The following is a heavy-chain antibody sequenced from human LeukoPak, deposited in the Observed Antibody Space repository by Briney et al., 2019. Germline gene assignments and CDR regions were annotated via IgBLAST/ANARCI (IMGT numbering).Heavy chain of an antibody. D-gene: IGHD2-2*01. V-gene: IGHV3-23*01. J-gene: IGHJ4*02. CDR3: AKVQTSTSCSFDY. CDR1: GFTFSAYD. Sequence: PGGSLRLSCAASGFTFSAYDMSWVRQSPGKGLEWVSAISAGGGSKYYADFVKGRFTISRDNSKNTLYLQMNSLRAEDTAVYYCAKVQTSTSCSFDYWGQGTLVTVSS. CDR2: ISAGGGSK.